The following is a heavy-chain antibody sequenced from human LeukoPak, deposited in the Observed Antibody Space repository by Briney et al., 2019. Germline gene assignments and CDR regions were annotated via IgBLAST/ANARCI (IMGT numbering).Heavy chain of an antibody. Sequence: GGSLRLSCAASGFTFSSYSMNWVRQAPGKGLEWVSSISSSSSYIYYADSVKGRFTISRDNSKNTLYLQMNSLRAEDTAVYYCAREHDDYGDYYFDYWGQGTLVTVSS. V-gene: IGHV3-21*01. J-gene: IGHJ4*02. CDR2: ISSSSSYI. CDR1: GFTFSSYS. CDR3: AREHDDYGDYYFDY. D-gene: IGHD4-17*01.